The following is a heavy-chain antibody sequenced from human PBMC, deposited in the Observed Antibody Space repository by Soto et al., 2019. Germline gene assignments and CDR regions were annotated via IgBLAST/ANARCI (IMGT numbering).Heavy chain of an antibody. D-gene: IGHD3-3*01. J-gene: IGHJ6*02. Sequence: PGGSLRLSCAASGFTFSSYGMHWVRQAPGKGLEWVAVISYDGSNKYYADSVKGRFTISRDNSKNTLYLQMNSLRAEDTAVYYCAKDSSERDFWSGYYGAPNYYYYYGMDVWGQGTTVTVSS. CDR1: GFTFSSYG. CDR3: AKDSSERDFWSGYYGAPNYYYYYGMDV. V-gene: IGHV3-30*18. CDR2: ISYDGSNK.